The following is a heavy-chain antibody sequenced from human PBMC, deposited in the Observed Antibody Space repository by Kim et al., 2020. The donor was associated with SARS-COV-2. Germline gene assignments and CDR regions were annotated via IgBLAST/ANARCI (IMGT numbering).Heavy chain of an antibody. D-gene: IGHD3-10*01. J-gene: IGHJ4*02. CDR2: ST. Sequence: STYYEDCVKSRFPTSKDKSKNSVYLQMISLSANDTAVYYCAKRGPGFWGQGTLVTVSS. V-gene: IGHV3-23*01. CDR3: AKRGPGF.